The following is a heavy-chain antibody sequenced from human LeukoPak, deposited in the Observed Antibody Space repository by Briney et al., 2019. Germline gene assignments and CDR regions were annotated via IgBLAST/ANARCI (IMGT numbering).Heavy chain of an antibody. Sequence: GGSLRLSCAASGFTFSSYGMSWVRQAPGKGLEWVGRIKSKTDGGTTDYAAPVKGRFTISRDDSKDTLYLQMNSLKTEDTAVYYCTTDPVELPSWDRGRWGQGTLVTVSS. CDR1: GFTFSSYG. D-gene: IGHD1-7*01. J-gene: IGHJ4*02. CDR3: TTDPVELPSWDRGR. CDR2: IKSKTDGGTT. V-gene: IGHV3-15*01.